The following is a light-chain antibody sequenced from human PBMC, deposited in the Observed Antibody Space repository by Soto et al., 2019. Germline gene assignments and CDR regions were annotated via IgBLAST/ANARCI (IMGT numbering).Light chain of an antibody. Sequence: EIVLTQSPGILSLSPGERATLSCRASQSVSSSYSAWYQQKPGQAPRLLIYGASIRATGIPDRFSGSGSGTDFTFAISRLEPEVFAVYYCQQYGSSLITFGQGTRLEIK. V-gene: IGKV3-20*01. CDR1: QSVSSSY. J-gene: IGKJ5*01. CDR2: GAS. CDR3: QQYGSSLIT.